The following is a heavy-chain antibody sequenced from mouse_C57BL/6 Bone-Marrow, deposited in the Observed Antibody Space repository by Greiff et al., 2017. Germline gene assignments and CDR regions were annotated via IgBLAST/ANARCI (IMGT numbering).Heavy chain of an antibody. Sequence: EVQGVESGGGLVKPGGSLKLSCAASGFTFSSYAMSWVRQTPEKRLEWVATISDGGSYTYYPDNVKGRFTISRDNAKNNLYLQMSHLKSEDTAMYYCARGLDDYDDWFAYWGQGTLVTVSA. J-gene: IGHJ3*01. CDR2: ISDGGSYT. CDR3: ARGLDDYDDWFAY. D-gene: IGHD2-4*01. V-gene: IGHV5-4*01. CDR1: GFTFSSYA.